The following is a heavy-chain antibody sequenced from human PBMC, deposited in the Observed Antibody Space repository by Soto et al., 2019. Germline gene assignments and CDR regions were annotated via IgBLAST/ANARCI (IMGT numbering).Heavy chain of an antibody. V-gene: IGHV4-4*07. CDR3: ARDYCSSTSCQLNWFDP. CDR1: GGSISSYY. D-gene: IGHD2-2*01. Sequence: PSETLSLTCTVSGGSISSYYWSWIRRPAGKGLEWIGRIYTSGSTNYNPSLKSRVTMSVDTSKNQFSLKLSSVTAADTAVYYCARDYCSSTSCQLNWFDPWGQGTLVTVSS. CDR2: IYTSGST. J-gene: IGHJ5*02.